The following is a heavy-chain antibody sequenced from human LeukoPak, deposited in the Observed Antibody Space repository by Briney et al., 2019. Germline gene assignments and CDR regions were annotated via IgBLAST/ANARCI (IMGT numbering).Heavy chain of an antibody. CDR2: IYYTGST. Sequence: ASETLSLTCTVSGGSISSYYWSWIRQPPGKGLVWIGYIYYTGSTNYNPTLMGRVAISVDKSENHVSLQLTSVTAADTAVYYCAREGGPYRPLDYSGQGTMVTVSS. CDR1: GGSISSYY. CDR3: AREGGPYRPLDY. J-gene: IGHJ4*02. V-gene: IGHV4-59*12.